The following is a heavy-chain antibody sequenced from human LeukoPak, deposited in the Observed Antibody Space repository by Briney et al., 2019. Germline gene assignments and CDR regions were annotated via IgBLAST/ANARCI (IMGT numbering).Heavy chain of an antibody. CDR2: ISSSGSTI. J-gene: IGHJ3*02. D-gene: IGHD3-22*01. CDR1: GFTFSSYE. Sequence: PGGSLRLSCAASGFTFSSYEMNWVRQAPGKGLEWVSYISSSGSTIYYADSVKGRFTISRDSSKNTLYLQMNSLRAEDTAVYYCARKYYYDSSGSDAFDIWGQGTMVTVSS. CDR3: ARKYYYDSSGSDAFDI. V-gene: IGHV3-48*03.